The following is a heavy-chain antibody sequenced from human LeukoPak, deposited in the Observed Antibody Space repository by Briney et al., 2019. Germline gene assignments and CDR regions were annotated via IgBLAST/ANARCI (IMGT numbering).Heavy chain of an antibody. V-gene: IGHV3-49*03. J-gene: IGHJ3*01. Sequence: LSLTCTVSGGSISSYYWSWIRQAPGKGLEWVGYIRNKAYGETTEYAASVKGRSTISRDDSESIAYLQIHSLKTEDTGVYYCSRAVRVSGDAFDFWGQGTMVTVSS. CDR2: IRNKAYGETT. CDR3: SRAVRVSGDAFDF. CDR1: GGSISSYY.